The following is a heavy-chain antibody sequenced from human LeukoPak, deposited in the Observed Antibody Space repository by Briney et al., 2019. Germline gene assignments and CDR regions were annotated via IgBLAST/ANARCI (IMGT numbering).Heavy chain of an antibody. CDR2: ISYDGSNK. D-gene: IGHD4-17*01. J-gene: IGHJ4*02. CDR3: ASMTTVTTN. CDR1: GFTFSSYG. V-gene: IGHV3-30*03. Sequence: GSLRLSCAASGFTFSSYGMHWVRQAPGKGLEWVAVISYDGSNKYYADSVKGRFTISRDNSKNTLYLQMNSLRAEDTAVYYCASMTTVTTNWGQGTLVTVSS.